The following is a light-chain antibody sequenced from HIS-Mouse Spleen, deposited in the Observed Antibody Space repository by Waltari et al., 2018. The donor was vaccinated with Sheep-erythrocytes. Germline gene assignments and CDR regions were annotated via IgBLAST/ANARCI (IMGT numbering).Light chain of an antibody. Sequence: QSALTQPRSVSGSPGPSVTISCTGTSSNVGAHNYVSWYQQHPGKAPKLMMYDVIKRPSGVPDRFSGSKSGNTASLTISGLQAEDEADYYCCSYAGSYNHVFATGTKVTVL. V-gene: IGLV2-11*01. CDR1: SSNVGAHNY. J-gene: IGLJ1*01. CDR3: CSYAGSYNHV. CDR2: DVI.